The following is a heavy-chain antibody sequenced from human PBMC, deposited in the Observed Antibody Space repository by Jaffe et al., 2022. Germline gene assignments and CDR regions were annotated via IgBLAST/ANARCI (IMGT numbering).Heavy chain of an antibody. V-gene: IGHV1-2*02. J-gene: IGHJ4*02. CDR1: GYTLSGHY. CDR3: TSSRIRGSRACYFDH. CDR2: INANNGAT. D-gene: IGHD3-10*01. Sequence: QVQLVQPGAEVKEPGASVKVSCKASGYTLSGHYVHWVRQAPGQGLEWMGWINANNGATTYAQKFQDRVTMTRDTSISAAYMELSRLRSDDTAVYYCTSSRIRGSRACYFDHWGQGSLVTVSS.